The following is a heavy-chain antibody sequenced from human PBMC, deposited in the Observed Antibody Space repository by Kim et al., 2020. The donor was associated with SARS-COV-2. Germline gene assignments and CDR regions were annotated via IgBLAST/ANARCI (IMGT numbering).Heavy chain of an antibody. CDR1: GFTFSSYA. CDR2: ISGSGGST. Sequence: GGSLRLSCAASGFTFSSYAMSWVRQAPGKGLEWVSAISGSGGSTYYADSVKGRFTISRDNSKNTLYLQMNSLRAEDTAVYYCAKFQLWFGEWAYFDYWGQGTLVTVSS. V-gene: IGHV3-23*01. CDR3: AKFQLWFGEWAYFDY. J-gene: IGHJ4*02. D-gene: IGHD3-10*01.